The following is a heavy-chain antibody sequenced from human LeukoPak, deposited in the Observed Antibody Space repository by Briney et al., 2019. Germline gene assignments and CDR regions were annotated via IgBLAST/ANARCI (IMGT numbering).Heavy chain of an antibody. CDR2: MNPKTGNT. Sequence: ASVKVSCKASGYTFSSYDINWVRQAAGQGLEWMGWMNPKTGNTGFSRKFQGRVTITRDTSISTAYMELSRLTSEDTGVYYCASSYHCGDDCYVWFDPWGQGTLVTVSS. D-gene: IGHD2-21*01. J-gene: IGHJ5*02. V-gene: IGHV1-8*03. CDR3: ASSYHCGDDCYVWFDP. CDR1: GYTFSSYD.